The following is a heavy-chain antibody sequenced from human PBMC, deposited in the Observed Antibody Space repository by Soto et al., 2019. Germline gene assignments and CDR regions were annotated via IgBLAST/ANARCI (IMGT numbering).Heavy chain of an antibody. V-gene: IGHV4-34*01. CDR1: GGSFSAYY. Sequence: ETLSLTCAVYGGSFSAYYWSWIRQPPGKGLEWIGEINHSGGTSYNPSLKSRVTISVDTSKSQFSLKLTSVTAADRAVYYCARGSVDTVDSSGCSEYWGQATPVPVSS. CDR2: INHSGGT. J-gene: IGHJ4*02. CDR3: ARGSVDTVDSSGCSEY. D-gene: IGHD3-22*01.